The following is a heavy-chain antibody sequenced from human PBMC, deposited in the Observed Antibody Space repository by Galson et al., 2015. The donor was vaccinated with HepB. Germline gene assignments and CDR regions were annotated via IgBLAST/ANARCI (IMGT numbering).Heavy chain of an antibody. CDR3: ARVRSGSFRGGFDY. V-gene: IGHV3-48*04. Sequence: SLRLSCAASGFTFSTYSMNWVRQAPGKGLEWVSYISSSSSAIYYADSVKGRFTISRDNAENSLFLQMNSLRAEDTAVYYCARVRSGSFRGGFDYWGQGTLVTVSS. CDR1: GFTFSTYS. D-gene: IGHD1-26*01. J-gene: IGHJ4*02. CDR2: ISSSSSAI.